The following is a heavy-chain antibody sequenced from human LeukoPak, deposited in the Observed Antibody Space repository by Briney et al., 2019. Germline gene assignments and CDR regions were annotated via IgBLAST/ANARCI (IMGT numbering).Heavy chain of an antibody. CDR2: INPNSGGT. D-gene: IGHD1-1*01. Sequence: ASVTVSCKASGYTFTGYYMHWVRQAPGQGLEWMGWINPNSGGTNYAQKFQGRVTMTRDTSISTAYMELSRLRSDDTAVYYCARVNDEYNAFDIWGQGTMVTVSS. J-gene: IGHJ3*02. CDR3: ARVNDEYNAFDI. V-gene: IGHV1-2*02. CDR1: GYTFTGYY.